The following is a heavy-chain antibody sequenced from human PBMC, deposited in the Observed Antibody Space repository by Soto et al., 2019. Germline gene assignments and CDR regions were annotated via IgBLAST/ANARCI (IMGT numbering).Heavy chain of an antibody. CDR2: ISSHSSST. CDR3: ARDPPMISDY. Sequence: GGSLRLSCAASGFTFSSYSMSWVRQAPGEGLEWVSSISSHSSSTYYADSVRGRFTISRDNARNSVFLQMNSLSAKDTAVYYCARDPPMISDYWGQGTLVTVSS. D-gene: IGHD3-22*01. J-gene: IGHJ4*02. V-gene: IGHV3-21*01. CDR1: GFTFSSYS.